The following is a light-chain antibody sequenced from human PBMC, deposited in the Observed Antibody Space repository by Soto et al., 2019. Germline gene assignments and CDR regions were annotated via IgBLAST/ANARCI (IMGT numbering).Light chain of an antibody. V-gene: IGLV2-8*01. CDR1: SSDFGGYNY. CDR2: EVS. J-gene: IGLJ1*01. Sequence: QSALTQPPSASGSPEQSVTISCTGTSSDFGGYNYVSWYQQHPGKAPKLLIYEVSKRPSGIPDRFSGSNSDNTASLTVSGLQADDEADYYCSSYAGSNIYVFGTGTKV. CDR3: SSYAGSNIYV.